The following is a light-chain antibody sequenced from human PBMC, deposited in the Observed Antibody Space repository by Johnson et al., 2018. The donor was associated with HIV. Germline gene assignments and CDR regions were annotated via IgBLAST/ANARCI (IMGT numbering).Light chain of an antibody. CDR2: ENN. V-gene: IGLV1-51*02. J-gene: IGLJ1*01. CDR3: GTWDSRLSVYV. Sequence: QPVLTQPPSVSAAPGQKVTISCSGSSSDMGKYAISWYQRLPGTAPKLLIYENNKRPSGIPNRFSGSKSGTSATMGITGLQTGDEADYYCGTWDSRLSVYVFGTGTKVTVL. CDR1: SSDMGKYA.